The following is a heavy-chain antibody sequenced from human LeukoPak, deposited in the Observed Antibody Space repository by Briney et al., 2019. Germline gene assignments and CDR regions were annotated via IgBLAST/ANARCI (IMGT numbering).Heavy chain of an antibody. D-gene: IGHD6-13*01. Sequence: PGGSLRLSCAASGFTFSSYAMSWVRQAPGKGLEWVSGISGSGGTTHYADSVKGRFTISRDNSKNTLYLQMNSLRAEDTAVYYCAKMWQQLVRFAGFDIWGQGTMVTVSS. CDR2: ISGSGGTT. CDR3: AKMWQQLVRFAGFDI. V-gene: IGHV3-23*01. J-gene: IGHJ3*02. CDR1: GFTFSSYA.